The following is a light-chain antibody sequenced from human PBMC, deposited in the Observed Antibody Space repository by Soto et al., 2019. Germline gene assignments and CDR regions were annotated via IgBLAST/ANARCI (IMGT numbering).Light chain of an antibody. J-gene: IGKJ4*01. Sequence: DIQMTQSTSSLSASVGDRVTITCRASQSISSWLAWYQQKPGKAPNLLINKASSLESGVPSRFSGSGSGTEFTLTISSLQPDDFATYYCQQYNSYSSLTFGGVTTVDI. CDR3: QQYNSYSSLT. CDR1: QSISSW. CDR2: KAS. V-gene: IGKV1-5*03.